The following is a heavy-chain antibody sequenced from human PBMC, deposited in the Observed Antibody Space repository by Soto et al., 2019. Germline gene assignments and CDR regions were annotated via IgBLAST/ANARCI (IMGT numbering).Heavy chain of an antibody. V-gene: IGHV4-59*08. Sequence: PSETLSLTCTVSGGSISSYFLSWIRQPPGKGLEWIGQIHSSGIPFYNPSLKSRVTISVDTSKNQFSLKLSSVTAADTAVYYCARHLAGGFFGQDYWGPGSQVTVSS. CDR2: IHSSGIP. CDR1: GGSISSYF. J-gene: IGHJ4*02. CDR3: ARHLAGGFFGQDY. D-gene: IGHD6-19*01.